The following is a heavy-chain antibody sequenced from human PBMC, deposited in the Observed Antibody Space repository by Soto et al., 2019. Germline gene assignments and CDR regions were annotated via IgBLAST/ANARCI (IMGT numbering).Heavy chain of an antibody. D-gene: IGHD3-3*01. V-gene: IGHV3-7*01. CDR1: GFTFSSFY. Sequence: DVQLVESGGALVQPGGSLRLSCVASGFTFSSFYMGWVRQAPGKGLEWVANIKQAGSEKYYEDSVKGRFTISRDDAKNSLYLQMNSLRAEDTAVYYCAREWSYFDYWGQGTLVTVSS. CDR2: IKQAGSEK. CDR3: AREWSYFDY. J-gene: IGHJ4*02.